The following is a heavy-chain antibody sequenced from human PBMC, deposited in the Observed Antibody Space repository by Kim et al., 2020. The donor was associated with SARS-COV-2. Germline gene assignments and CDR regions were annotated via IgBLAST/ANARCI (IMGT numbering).Heavy chain of an antibody. CDR1: GFTVSSNY. V-gene: IGHV3-53*01. D-gene: IGHD1-26*01. CDR3: ARGPPYSGSSRFDY. J-gene: IGHJ4*02. CDR2: IYSGGST. Sequence: GGSLRLSCAASGFTVSSNYMSWVRQAPGKGLEWVSVIYSGGSTYYADSVKGRFTISRDNSKNTLYLQMNSLRAEDTAVYYCARGPPYSGSSRFDYWGQGTLVTVSS.